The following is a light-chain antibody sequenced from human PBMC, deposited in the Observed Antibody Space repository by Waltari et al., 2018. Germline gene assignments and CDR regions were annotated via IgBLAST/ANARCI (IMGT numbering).Light chain of an antibody. CDR1: QSVSRS. J-gene: IGKJ1*01. CDR3: QHYVRLPAT. V-gene: IGKV3-20*01. CDR2: GAS. Sequence: SPGERATFSCRASQSVSRSLAWYQQKPGQAPRLLIYGASNRATGIPDRFSGSGSGTDFSLTISRLEPEDFAVYFCQHYVRLPATFGQGTKVEIK.